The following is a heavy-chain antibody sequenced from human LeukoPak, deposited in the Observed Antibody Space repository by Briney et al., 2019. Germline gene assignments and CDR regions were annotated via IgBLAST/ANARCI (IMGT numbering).Heavy chain of an antibody. CDR3: ASSGSYTSYVDY. CDR1: GGSISSSSYY. CDR2: IYYSGST. D-gene: IGHD2-2*02. Sequence: SETLSLTCTVSGGSISSSSYYWGWIRQPPGKGLEWIGSIYYSGSTYYNPSLKSRVTISVDTSKNQFSLKLSSVTAADTAVYYCASSGSYTSYVDYWGQGTLVTVSS. V-gene: IGHV4-39*01. J-gene: IGHJ4*02.